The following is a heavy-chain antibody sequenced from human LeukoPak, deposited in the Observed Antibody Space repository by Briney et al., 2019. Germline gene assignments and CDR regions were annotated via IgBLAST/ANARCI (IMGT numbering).Heavy chain of an antibody. CDR3: ARAPREWLLGYYFDY. J-gene: IGHJ4*02. CDR2: ISYDGSNK. V-gene: IGHV3-30-3*01. CDR1: GFTFSSYA. Sequence: PGGSLRLSCAASGFTFSSYAMHWVRQAPGKGLEWVAVISYDGSNKYYADSVKGRFTISRDNAKNSLYLQMNSLRVEDTAVYYCARAPREWLLGYYFDYWGQGTLVTVSS. D-gene: IGHD3-3*01.